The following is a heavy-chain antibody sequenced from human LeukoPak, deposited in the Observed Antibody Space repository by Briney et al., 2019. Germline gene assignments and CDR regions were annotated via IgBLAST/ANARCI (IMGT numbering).Heavy chain of an antibody. CDR1: GIVFSNTA. J-gene: IGHJ5*02. Sequence: GGSLRLSCAASGIVFSNTAMNWARQSPGRGLEWISAISGGGERTFYADSVKGRFTISRDNSKNMVYLQMNSLRADDTATYYCGNDGGQYSSGPEFDPRGQGVLVTVSS. D-gene: IGHD3-22*01. CDR3: GNDGGQYSSGPEFDP. V-gene: IGHV3-23*01. CDR2: ISGGGERT.